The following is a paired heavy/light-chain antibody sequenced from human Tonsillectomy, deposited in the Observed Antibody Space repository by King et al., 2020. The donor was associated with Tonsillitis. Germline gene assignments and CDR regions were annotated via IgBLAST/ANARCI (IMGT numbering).Light chain of an antibody. Sequence: QSALTQSASVSGSPGQSISISCTGTSSDVGGYNYVSWYQQYPGKAPKLMIYGVSNRPSGVSNRFSGSKSGNTASLSISGLQAEDEADYYCSSFTGNNTVLFGGGTKLTVL. V-gene: IGLV2-14*01. J-gene: IGLJ2*01. CDR3: SSFTGNNTVL. CDR1: SSDVGGYNY. CDR2: GVS.
Heavy chain of an antibody. CDR3: ARDHEILELPDDAFDI. D-gene: IGHD1-7*01. V-gene: IGHV1-18*01. Sequence: QVQLVQSGAEVKKPGASVKVSCKASGYIFDNYAITWVRQAPGQGLEWMGWISAYSGNTKYSQKLQDRVSMTTDTSTSTAYMELRSLRSDDTAVYYCARDHEILELPDDAFDIWGQGTMVTVSS. CDR1: GYIFDNYA. J-gene: IGHJ3*02. CDR2: ISAYSGNT.